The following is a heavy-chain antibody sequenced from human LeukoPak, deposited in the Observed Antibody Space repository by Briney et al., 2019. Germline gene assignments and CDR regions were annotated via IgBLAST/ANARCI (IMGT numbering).Heavy chain of an antibody. CDR3: ARGSRGYQDAFDI. CDR1: GYTFTGYD. V-gene: IGHV1-8*03. Sequence: GASVKVSCKASGYTFTGYDINWVRQATGQGLEWMGWMNPNSGNTGYAQKFQGRVTITRNTSISTAYMELSSLRSEDTAVYYCARGSRGYQDAFDIWGQGTMVTVSS. J-gene: IGHJ3*02. D-gene: IGHD3-22*01. CDR2: MNPNSGNT.